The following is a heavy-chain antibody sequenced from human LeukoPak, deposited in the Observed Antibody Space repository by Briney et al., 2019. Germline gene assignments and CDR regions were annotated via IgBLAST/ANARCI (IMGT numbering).Heavy chain of an antibody. Sequence: ASVKVSCKASGYTFTSYVISWVRQAPGQGLEWMGWISAYNGNTNYAQKLQGRVTMTTDTSTSTAYMELRSLRSDDTGVYYCARAICSSTSCYHYYYYMDVWGKGSTVTVCS. D-gene: IGHD2-2*01. V-gene: IGHV1-18*01. CDR2: ISAYNGNT. J-gene: IGHJ6*03. CDR1: GYTFTSYV. CDR3: ARAICSSTSCYHYYYYMDV.